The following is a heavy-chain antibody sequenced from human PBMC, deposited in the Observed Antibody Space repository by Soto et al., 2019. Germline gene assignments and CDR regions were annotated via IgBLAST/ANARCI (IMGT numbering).Heavy chain of an antibody. D-gene: IGHD2-8*01. J-gene: IGHJ6*01. CDR3: ARARRYCTNGVCYTPYYYGMDV. CDR1: GFTFSSYG. V-gene: IGHV3-33*01. CDR2: IWYDGSNK. Sequence: QVQLVESGGGVVQPGRSLRLSCAASGFTFSSYGMHWVRQAPGKGLEWVAVIWYDGSNKYYADSVKGRFTISRDNSKNTLYLQMNSLRAEDTAVYYCARARRYCTNGVCYTPYYYGMDVW.